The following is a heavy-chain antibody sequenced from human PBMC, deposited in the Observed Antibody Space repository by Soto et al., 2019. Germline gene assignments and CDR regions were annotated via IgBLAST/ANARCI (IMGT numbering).Heavy chain of an antibody. J-gene: IGHJ6*04. Sequence: GGSLRLSCAASGFTVSSKYMTWVRQAPGKGLEWVSLIQSGGTTYYADSVKGRFTISRDTSENTLHLQMDSLRVEDTAVYYCARDDVLCDGGRCYGIPLDVWSKGTTVTVSS. CDR2: IQSGGTT. D-gene: IGHD2-15*01. CDR1: GFTVSSKY. V-gene: IGHV3-66*01. CDR3: ARDDVLCDGGRCYGIPLDV.